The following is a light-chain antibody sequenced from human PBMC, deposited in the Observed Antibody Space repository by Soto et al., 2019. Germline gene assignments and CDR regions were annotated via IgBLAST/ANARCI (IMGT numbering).Light chain of an antibody. CDR1: QSISTW. CDR2: TAS. Sequence: DIQMTQSPSTLSASVGHRVTITCRASQSISTWLAWYQQKPGKAPKLLIYTASALESGVPSRFSGSGSGTEFTLTISSLQPDDFATYYCQQYYSYGWTFGQGTKVEIK. CDR3: QQYYSYGWT. V-gene: IGKV1-5*03. J-gene: IGKJ1*01.